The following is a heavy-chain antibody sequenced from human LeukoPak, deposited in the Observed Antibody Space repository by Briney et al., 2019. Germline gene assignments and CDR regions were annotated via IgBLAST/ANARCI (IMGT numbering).Heavy chain of an antibody. J-gene: IGHJ3*02. CDR2: INSDVSST. Sequence: PGGSLRLSCAASGFSFNDYYMTWIRQAPGKGLVWVSRINSDVSSTSYADSVKGRFTISRDNAKNTLYLQMNSLRAEDTAVYYCARVQNHQAFDIWGQGTMVTVSS. V-gene: IGHV3-74*01. CDR1: GFSFNDYY. CDR3: ARVQNHQAFDI. D-gene: IGHD1-14*01.